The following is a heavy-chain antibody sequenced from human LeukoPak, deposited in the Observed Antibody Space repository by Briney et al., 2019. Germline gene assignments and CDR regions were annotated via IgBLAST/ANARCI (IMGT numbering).Heavy chain of an antibody. CDR3: ARVWLDTAMVTLPYYYYYMDV. V-gene: IGHV3-48*01. CDR2: ISSSSSTI. Sequence: PGGSLRLSCAASGFTFSSYSMNWVRQAPGKGLEWVSYISSSSSTIYYADSVKGRFTISRDNSKNTLYLQMNSLRAEDTAVYYCARVWLDTAMVTLPYYYYYMDVWGKGTTVTISS. CDR1: GFTFSSYS. D-gene: IGHD5-18*01. J-gene: IGHJ6*03.